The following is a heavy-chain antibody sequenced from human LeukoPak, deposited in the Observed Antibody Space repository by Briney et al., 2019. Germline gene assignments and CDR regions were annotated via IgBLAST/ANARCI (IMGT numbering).Heavy chain of an antibody. Sequence: GASVKVSCKASGYTFTGYYMHWVRQAPGQGLEWMGWINPNSGGTNYAQKFQGRVTMTRDTSISTAYMELSRLRSDYTAVYYGARGTRDRFLEWSRDYYMDVWGKGTTVTVSS. CDR2: INPNSGGT. J-gene: IGHJ6*03. CDR1: GYTFTGYY. CDR3: ARGTRDRFLEWSRDYYMDV. V-gene: IGHV1-2*02. D-gene: IGHD3-3*01.